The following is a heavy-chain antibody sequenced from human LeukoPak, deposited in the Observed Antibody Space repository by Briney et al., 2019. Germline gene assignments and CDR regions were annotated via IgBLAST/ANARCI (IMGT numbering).Heavy chain of an antibody. D-gene: IGHD3-22*01. J-gene: IGHJ4*02. CDR3: ARVDDTSGYFYKFDY. V-gene: IGHV4-59*01. Sequence: SETLSLTCSVSGGSISNYYWSWIRRPPGKGLEWVGYIHYSGSTNYNPSLKSRVTISVDTSKNQFSLKLTSVTAADTAVYYCARVDDTSGYFYKFDYWGQGTLVNVSS. CDR2: IHYSGST. CDR1: GGSISNYY.